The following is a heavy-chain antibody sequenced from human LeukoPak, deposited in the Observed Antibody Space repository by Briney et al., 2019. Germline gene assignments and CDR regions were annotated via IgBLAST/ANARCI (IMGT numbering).Heavy chain of an antibody. D-gene: IGHD5-18*01. CDR1: DFTFSNYA. Sequence: QPGGSLRLSCAASDFTFSNYAMSWVRQAPGKGLEWVAFIRYDGSNKYYADSVKGRFTISRDNSKNTLYLQMNSLRAEDTAVYYCVVGYSYGSDWGQGTLVTVSS. V-gene: IGHV3-30*02. J-gene: IGHJ4*02. CDR2: IRYDGSNK. CDR3: VVGYSYGSD.